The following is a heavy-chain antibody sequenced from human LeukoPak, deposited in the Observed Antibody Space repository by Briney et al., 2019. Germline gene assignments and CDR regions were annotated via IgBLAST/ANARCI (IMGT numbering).Heavy chain of an antibody. V-gene: IGHV1-46*01. CDR1: GYTFTNYY. CDR2: INPSGGST. Sequence: ASVKVSCKASGYTFTNYYMYWVRQAPGQGLEWMGIINPSGGSTNYAQKFQVRVTMTRDMSTSTVYMELSSLTSEDTAVYYCARDQMYSTSLGSRKGVFDYWGQGILVTVSS. D-gene: IGHD6-6*01. J-gene: IGHJ4*02. CDR3: ARDQMYSTSLGSRKGVFDY.